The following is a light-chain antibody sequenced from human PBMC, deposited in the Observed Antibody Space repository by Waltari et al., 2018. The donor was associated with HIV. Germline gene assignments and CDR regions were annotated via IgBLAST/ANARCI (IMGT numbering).Light chain of an antibody. CDR2: GNT. CDR1: NSNIGSNT. Sequence: QSVLTQSPSASGTPGQRVTISCSGRNSNIGSNTVNWYQQLPGTAPKLLIYGNTQRPSGVPDRFSGSKSGTSASLAISGLQSEDEADYYCAAWDDSLNGEVVFGGGTKLTVL. V-gene: IGLV1-44*01. J-gene: IGLJ2*01. CDR3: AAWDDSLNGEVV.